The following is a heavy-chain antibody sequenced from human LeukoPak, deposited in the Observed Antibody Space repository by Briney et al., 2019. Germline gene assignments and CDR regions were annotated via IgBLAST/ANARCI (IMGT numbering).Heavy chain of an antibody. CDR3: ARQPSGFYGSGSSFDY. V-gene: IGHV4-34*01. CDR1: GGSFSGYY. Sequence: SETLSLTCAVYGGSFSGYYWSWIRQPPGKGLEWIREINHSGSTNYNPSLKSRVTISVDTSKNQFSLKLSSVTAADTAVYYCARQPSGFYGSGSSFDYWGQGTLVTVSS. J-gene: IGHJ4*02. CDR2: INHSGST. D-gene: IGHD3-10*01.